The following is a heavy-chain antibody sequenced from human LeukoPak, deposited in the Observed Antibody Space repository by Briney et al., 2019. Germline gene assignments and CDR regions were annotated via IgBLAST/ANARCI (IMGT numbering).Heavy chain of an antibody. J-gene: IGHJ6*03. Sequence: PSETLSLTCAVYGGSFSGYYWSWIRQPPGKGLEWIGEINHSGSTNYNPSLKSRVTISVDTSKNQSSLKLSSVTAADTAVYYCARRAAAGKYYYYYYYMDVWGKGTTVTVSS. CDR2: INHSGST. V-gene: IGHV4-34*01. D-gene: IGHD6-13*01. CDR3: ARRAAAGKYYYYYYYMDV. CDR1: GGSFSGYY.